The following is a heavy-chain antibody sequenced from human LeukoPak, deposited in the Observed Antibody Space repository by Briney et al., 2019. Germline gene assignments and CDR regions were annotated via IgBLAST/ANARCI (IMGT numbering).Heavy chain of an antibody. Sequence: GGSLTLSCAASGFTFSRDSMKCVRQAAGKGLEWVSSISSSSSIIYYAVSVKCRFTIYRDNAKNSLYLQVNSLRAEDASVYYCARDLFDDYSLDYWGQGTLVTVSS. D-gene: IGHD4-11*01. CDR3: ARDLFDDYSLDY. V-gene: IGHV3-21*01. J-gene: IGHJ4*02. CDR2: ISSSSSII. CDR1: GFTFSRDS.